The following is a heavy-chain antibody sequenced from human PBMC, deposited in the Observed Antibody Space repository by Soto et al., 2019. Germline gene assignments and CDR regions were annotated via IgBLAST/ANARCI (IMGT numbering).Heavy chain of an antibody. CDR1: GFSFSSYA. D-gene: IGHD3-10*01. Sequence: GGSLRLSCAATGFSFSSYAMTWVRQAPGKGLEWVSGISGSGSSTYYADSVKGRFTVSIGSSKNTVYLQMNSLRAEDTAVYYCAKDERGGSGSYCVYWGQGTLVTVSS. J-gene: IGHJ4*02. CDR3: AKDERGGSGSYCVY. V-gene: IGHV3-23*01. CDR2: ISGSGSST.